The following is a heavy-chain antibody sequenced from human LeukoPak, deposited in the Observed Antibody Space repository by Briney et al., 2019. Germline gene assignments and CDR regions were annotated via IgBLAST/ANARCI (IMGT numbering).Heavy chain of an antibody. CDR3: ASYGDDDPDY. D-gene: IGHD4-17*01. J-gene: IGHJ4*02. V-gene: IGHV4-39*07. Sequence: PSETLSLTCTVSGGSLSSSSYYWGWIRQPPGKGLGWIGSIYYSGSTYYNPSLKSRVTISVDTSKNQFSLKLSSVTAAATAVNSSASYGDDDPDYWGQGTPVTVSS. CDR2: IYYSGST. CDR1: GGSLSSSSYY.